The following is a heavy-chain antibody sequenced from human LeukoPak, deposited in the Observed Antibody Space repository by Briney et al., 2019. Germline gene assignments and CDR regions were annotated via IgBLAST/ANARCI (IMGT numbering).Heavy chain of an antibody. CDR2: IYNDGST. Sequence: PGGSLRLSCAASGLTVSSSYMSWVRQAPGKGLEWVSIIYNDGSTYYADSMKGRFTISRDNSKNKPYLQMNSLRAEDTAVYYCARVGSSGGRWDWFDPWGQGTLVTVSS. J-gene: IGHJ5*02. D-gene: IGHD1-26*01. CDR1: GLTVSSSY. CDR3: ARVGSSGGRWDWFDP. V-gene: IGHV3-53*01.